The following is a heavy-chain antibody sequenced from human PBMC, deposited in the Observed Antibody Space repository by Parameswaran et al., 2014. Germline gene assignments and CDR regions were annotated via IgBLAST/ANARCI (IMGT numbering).Heavy chain of an antibody. J-gene: IGHJ6*02. D-gene: IGHD4-23*01. V-gene: IGHV3-21*01. Sequence: WIRQPPGRGLEWVSSISSSRSYIFYADSVKGRFTISRDNAKNSLYLQMNSLRAEDTAVYYCARSDGSLTVESYYYYAMDVWGQGTTVTVSS. CDR3: ARSDGSLTVESYYYYAMDV. CDR2: ISSSRSYI.